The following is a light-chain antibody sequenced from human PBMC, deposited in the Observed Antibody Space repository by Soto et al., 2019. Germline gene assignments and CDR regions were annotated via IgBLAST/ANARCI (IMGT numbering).Light chain of an antibody. Sequence: SVLTQPASVSGSPGQSITISCSGTSSYIGSYDHVAWYQQFPGKSPKLIIYEVTDRPSGVSHRFSGSKSGNTASLTISGLQADDEADYYCTSYTTNGTPYVFGTGTKVTV. CDR3: TSYTTNGTPYV. CDR1: SSYIGSYDH. CDR2: EVT. V-gene: IGLV2-14*01. J-gene: IGLJ1*01.